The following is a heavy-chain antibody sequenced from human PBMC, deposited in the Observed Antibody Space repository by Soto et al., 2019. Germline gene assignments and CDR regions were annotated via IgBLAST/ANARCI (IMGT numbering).Heavy chain of an antibody. CDR2: IRSSSATK. Sequence: PGGSLRLSCAASGFTFSNYNMNWVRQAPGKGLEWLSFIRSSSATKYYADSVKGRFTISRDNAKNSLYLQLDSLRDDDTAVYYCAREDSDGSYSNRWGQETLVTVSS. J-gene: IGHJ5*02. CDR3: AREDSDGSYSNR. V-gene: IGHV3-48*02. CDR1: GFTFSNYN. D-gene: IGHD1-26*01.